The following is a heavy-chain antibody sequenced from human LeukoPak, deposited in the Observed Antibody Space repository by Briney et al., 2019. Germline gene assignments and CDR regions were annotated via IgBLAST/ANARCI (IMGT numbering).Heavy chain of an antibody. CDR3: ARHQPAAGTAYSAFDI. Sequence: SETLSLTCTVSGVSISSYYWSWIRQPPGKGLEWIGYIYYSGSTNYNPSLKSRVTISVDTSKNQFSLKLSSVTAADTAVYYCARHQPAAGTAYSAFDIWGQGTMVTVSS. V-gene: IGHV4-59*08. D-gene: IGHD6-13*01. J-gene: IGHJ3*02. CDR1: GVSISSYY. CDR2: IYYSGST.